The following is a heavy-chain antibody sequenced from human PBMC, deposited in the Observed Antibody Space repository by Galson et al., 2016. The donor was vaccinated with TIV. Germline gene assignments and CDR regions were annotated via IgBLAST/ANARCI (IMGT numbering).Heavy chain of an antibody. D-gene: IGHD1-7*01. CDR1: GDSVSGNTAA. CDR2: TYYTSKWNT. J-gene: IGHJ6*02. Sequence: CAISGDSVSGNTAAWNWVRRSPSRGLEWLGRTYYTSKWNTDYAVSVKGRIIIRPDTSMNQVSLQLSSVIPDDTAVYYCSRVSWNYGMGGAMDVWGRGTTVTVSS. V-gene: IGHV6-1*01. CDR3: SRVSWNYGMGGAMDV.